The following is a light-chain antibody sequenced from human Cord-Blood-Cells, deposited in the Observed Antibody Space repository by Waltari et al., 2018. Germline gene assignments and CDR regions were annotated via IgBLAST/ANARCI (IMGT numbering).Light chain of an antibody. CDR3: QQYNSYPYT. Sequence: IQMTQSPSTLYASVGDSVTITCRASQSISSWLAWYQQKPGKAPKLLIYKASSLESGVPSRFSGSGSGTEFTLTISSLQPDDFATYYCQQYNSYPYTFGQGTKLEIK. CDR2: KAS. CDR1: QSISSW. V-gene: IGKV1-5*03. J-gene: IGKJ2*01.